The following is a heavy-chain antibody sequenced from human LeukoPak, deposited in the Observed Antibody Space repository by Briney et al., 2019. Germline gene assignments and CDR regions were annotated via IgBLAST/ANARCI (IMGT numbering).Heavy chain of an antibody. CDR1: GXTFSSSW. CDR2: IKQDGSEK. Sequence: PGGSLRLSCAASGXTFSSSWMSWVRQAPGKGLEWVANIKQDGSEKYYVDSVKGRFTISRDNAKNSLYLQMNSLRAEDTAMYYCAGGIHPLDYWGQGTLVTVSS. D-gene: IGHD5-18*01. CDR3: AGGIHPLDY. J-gene: IGHJ4*02. V-gene: IGHV3-7*05.